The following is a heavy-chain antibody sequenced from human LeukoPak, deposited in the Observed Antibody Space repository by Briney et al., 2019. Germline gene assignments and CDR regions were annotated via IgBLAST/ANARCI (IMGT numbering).Heavy chain of an antibody. J-gene: IGHJ4*02. CDR1: GGTFSRYA. Sequence: ASEKVSCKASGGTFSRYAISWLRQAPGQPIEWMGRIIRIFGTANYAQKFQGKDTINKDESKGTAYLELSSLSSEDRSLYYCAVGIAATTKHDYWGQGTLVTVSS. CDR2: IIRIFGTA. V-gene: IGHV1-69*05. CDR3: AVGIAATTKHDY. D-gene: IGHD6-25*01.